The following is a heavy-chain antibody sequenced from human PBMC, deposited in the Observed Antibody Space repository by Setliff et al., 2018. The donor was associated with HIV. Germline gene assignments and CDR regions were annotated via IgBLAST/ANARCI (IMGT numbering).Heavy chain of an antibody. CDR1: GFRLRDHY. J-gene: IGHJ3*02. Sequence: GSLRLSCAASGFRLRDHYMTWVRQAPGKGLEWVSNIRQDGREQFYAASVKGRFTISRDNTKNLVFLEMNSLRAEDTAVYFCARESRLGNTDDAADIWGQGTMVTVSS. CDR3: ARESRLGNTDDAADI. V-gene: IGHV3-7*05. CDR2: IRQDGREQ. D-gene: IGHD7-27*01.